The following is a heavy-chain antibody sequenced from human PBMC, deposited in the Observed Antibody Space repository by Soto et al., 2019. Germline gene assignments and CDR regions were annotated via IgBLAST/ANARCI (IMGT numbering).Heavy chain of an antibody. V-gene: IGHV1-8*01. Sequence: ASVKVSCKASGYSFTSLDINWVRQTAGQGLEWMGWMQPSTGRTGYAQKFQGRVTMTRDTSINTAYMELTTLTSDDTAFYYCARGVSSGVDYWGQGTLVTVSS. D-gene: IGHD3-10*01. CDR3: ARGVSSGVDY. CDR1: GYSFTSLD. CDR2: MQPSTGRT. J-gene: IGHJ4*02.